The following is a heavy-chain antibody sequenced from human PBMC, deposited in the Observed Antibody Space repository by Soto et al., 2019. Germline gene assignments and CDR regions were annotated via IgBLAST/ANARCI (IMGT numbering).Heavy chain of an antibody. D-gene: IGHD3-10*01. Sequence: GGSLRLSCAASGFTFSSYAMHWVRQAPGKGLEWVAVISYDGSNKYYADSVKGRFTISRDNSKNTLYLQMNSLRAEDTAVYYCARDGLNRRGIDYWGQGTLVTVSS. CDR3: ARDGLNRRGIDY. CDR1: GFTFSSYA. V-gene: IGHV3-30-3*01. J-gene: IGHJ4*02. CDR2: ISYDGSNK.